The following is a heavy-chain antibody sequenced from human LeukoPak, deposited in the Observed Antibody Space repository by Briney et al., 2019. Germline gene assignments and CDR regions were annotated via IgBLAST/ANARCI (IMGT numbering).Heavy chain of an antibody. D-gene: IGHD6-13*01. CDR1: GYTFTGYY. V-gene: IGHV1-2*04. CDR3: ATSPGYSTLGAFDI. CDR2: INPNSGGT. Sequence: ASVKVSCKASGYTFTGYYMHWVRQAPGQGLEWMGWINPNSGGTNYAQKFQGWVTMTRDTSISTAYMELSRLRSEDTAVYYCATSPGYSTLGAFDIWGQGTMVTVSS. J-gene: IGHJ3*02.